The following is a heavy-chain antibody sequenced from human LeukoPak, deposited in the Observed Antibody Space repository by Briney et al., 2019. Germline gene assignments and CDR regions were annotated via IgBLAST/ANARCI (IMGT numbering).Heavy chain of an antibody. V-gene: IGHV4-39*01. CDR3: ARLQWFAESRLTS. Sequence: TSETLSLTCTVSGASISSSSYYWGWIRQPPGKGLEWIGSIYYLGSTFYNPSLKSRVTMSVDTTKNQFSLKLTSVTAADTAVYYCARLQWFAESRLTSWGQRTLVTVSS. CDR2: IYYLGST. J-gene: IGHJ5*02. CDR1: GASISSSSYY. D-gene: IGHD3-10*01.